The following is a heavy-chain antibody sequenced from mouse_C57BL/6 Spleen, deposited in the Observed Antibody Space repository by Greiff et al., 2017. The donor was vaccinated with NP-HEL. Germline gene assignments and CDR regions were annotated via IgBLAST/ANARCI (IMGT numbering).Heavy chain of an antibody. Sequence: QVQLQQPGAELVKPGASVKLSCKASGYTFTSYWMQWVKQRPGQGLEWIGEIAPSDSYTNYNQKFKGKATLTVDTSSSTAYMQLSSLTSEDSAVYYCARKRGDGLAMDYWGQGTSVTVSS. CDR1: GYTFTSYW. CDR3: ARKRGDGLAMDY. V-gene: IGHV1-50*01. D-gene: IGHD2-3*01. CDR2: IAPSDSYT. J-gene: IGHJ4*01.